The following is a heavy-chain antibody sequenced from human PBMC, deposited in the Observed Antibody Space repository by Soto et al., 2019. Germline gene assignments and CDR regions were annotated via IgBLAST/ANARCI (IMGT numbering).Heavy chain of an antibody. D-gene: IGHD2-15*01. CDR3: TRAGRGAVVVGDLGYFYYGMDV. CDR1: GFTFSSFS. CDR2: ISSSSTGM. Sequence: LRLSCAASGFTFSSFSMKWVRQAPGKGLEWVSHISSSSTGMYYADSVKGRFIVSRDNAKNSLYLQMNNLRDEDTAVYYCTRAGRGAVVVGDLGYFYYGMDVWGQGTTVTVSS. J-gene: IGHJ6*02. V-gene: IGHV3-48*02.